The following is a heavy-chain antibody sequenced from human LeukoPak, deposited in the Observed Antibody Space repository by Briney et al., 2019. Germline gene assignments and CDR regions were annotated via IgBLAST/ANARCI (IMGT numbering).Heavy chain of an antibody. CDR3: ARSNFDFFDS. D-gene: IGHD3-3*01. CDR1: GYSISSGYH. CDR2: IYHSGST. J-gene: IGHJ4*02. V-gene: IGHV4-38-2*02. Sequence: SETLSLTCTVSGYSISSGYHWGWIRQPPGKGLEWIGSIYHSGSTYYNPSLKSRVTISVDTSKSQFSLKLSSVTAADTAVYYCARSNFDFFDSWGQGTLVTVSS.